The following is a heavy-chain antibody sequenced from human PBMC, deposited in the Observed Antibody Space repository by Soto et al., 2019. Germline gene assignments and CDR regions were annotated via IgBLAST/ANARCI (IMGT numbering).Heavy chain of an antibody. CDR1: GGSFSGYY. J-gene: IGHJ6*02. D-gene: IGHD2-8*01. CDR3: ARVKYVYYYYGMDV. CDR2: INHSGST. V-gene: IGHV4-34*01. Sequence: SETLSLTCAVYGGSFSGYYWSWIRQPPGKGLEWIGEINHSGSTNYNPSLKSRVTISVDTSKNQFSLKLSSVTAADTAVYYCARVKYVYYYYGMDVWGQGTTVTVS.